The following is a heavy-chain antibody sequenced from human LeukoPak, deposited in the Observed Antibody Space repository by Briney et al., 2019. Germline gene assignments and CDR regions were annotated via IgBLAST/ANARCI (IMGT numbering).Heavy chain of an antibody. CDR2: INPNSGGT. CDR1: GYTFTGYY. V-gene: IGHV1-2*02. J-gene: IGHJ4*02. Sequence: GASVKVSCKASGYTFTGYYMHWVRQAPGQGHEWMGWINPNSGGTNYAQKFQGRVTMTRDTSISTAYMALSRLRTDETAVYYCARGVATDSWGQGTLVTVSS. D-gene: IGHD5-12*01. CDR3: ARGVATDS.